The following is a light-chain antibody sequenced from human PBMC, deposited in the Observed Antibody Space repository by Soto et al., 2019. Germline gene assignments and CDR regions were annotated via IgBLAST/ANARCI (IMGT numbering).Light chain of an antibody. Sequence: DIKMTQSPSALTASVGDRVTITCRASQEISTSLAWYQQKPGKAPNLLIFNASNLESGVPSRISGSRYGTAGNLTVSSLQPGDADTYYCQQYNTYFYTFGQGTKVDI. CDR1: QEISTS. J-gene: IGKJ2*01. CDR3: QQYNTYFYT. V-gene: IGKV1-5*01. CDR2: NAS.